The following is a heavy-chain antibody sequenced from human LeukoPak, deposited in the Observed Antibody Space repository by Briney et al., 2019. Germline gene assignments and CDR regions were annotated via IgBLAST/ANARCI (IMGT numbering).Heavy chain of an antibody. Sequence: PSETLSLTRTVSGGSISSYYWSWIRQPAREGREWIGRIFSSESTNYTPSLKGRVTMSLDKSKNQFSLRLSSVTAADTAVYYCARAPLTVKDAFDIWGEGTMVTVSS. J-gene: IGHJ3*02. V-gene: IGHV4-4*07. CDR1: GGSISSYY. CDR3: ARAPLTVKDAFDI. CDR2: IFSSEST. D-gene: IGHD4-11*01.